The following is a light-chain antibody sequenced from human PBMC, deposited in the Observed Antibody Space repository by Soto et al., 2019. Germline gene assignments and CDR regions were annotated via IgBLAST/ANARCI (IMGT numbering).Light chain of an antibody. CDR1: QRISSN. J-gene: IGKJ5*01. CDR3: QQYNDWPPT. V-gene: IGKV3-15*01. Sequence: EIVMTQSPATLSVSPGEGATLSCRASQRISSNLAWYQQKPGQAPRLLIYGASTRATGIPARFSGSGSGTEFTLTISSLHSEDFAVYDCQQYNDWPPTFGQGTRLEI. CDR2: GAS.